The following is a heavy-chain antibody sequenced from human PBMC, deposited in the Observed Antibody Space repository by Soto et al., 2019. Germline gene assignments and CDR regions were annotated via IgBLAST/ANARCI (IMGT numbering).Heavy chain of an antibody. J-gene: IGHJ6*03. CDR3: ARLYYDFWSGPTYYYMDV. CDR1: GFTFSDYY. V-gene: IGHV3-11*01. Sequence: GGSLRLSCAASGFTFSDYYMSWIRQAPGKGLEWVSYISSSGSTIYYADSVKGRFTISRDNAKNSLYLQMNSLRAEDTAVYYCARLYYDFWSGPTYYYMDVWGKGTTVTVSS. CDR2: ISSSGSTI. D-gene: IGHD3-3*01.